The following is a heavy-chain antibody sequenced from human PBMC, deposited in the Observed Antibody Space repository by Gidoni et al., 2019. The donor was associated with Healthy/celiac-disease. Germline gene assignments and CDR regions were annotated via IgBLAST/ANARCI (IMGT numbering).Heavy chain of an antibody. CDR2: TSSSSSYI. J-gene: IGHJ6*03. CDR3: ASLTGDDAYYYYYMDV. CDR1: GFTFSSYS. D-gene: IGHD7-27*01. Sequence: EVQLVESGGGLVKPGGSLRLSCAASGFTFSSYSMNWVRQAPGKGLEWVSSTSSSSSYIYYADSVKGRFTISRDNAKNSLYLQMNSLRAEDTAVYYCASLTGDDAYYYYYMDVWGKGTMVTVSS. V-gene: IGHV3-21*01.